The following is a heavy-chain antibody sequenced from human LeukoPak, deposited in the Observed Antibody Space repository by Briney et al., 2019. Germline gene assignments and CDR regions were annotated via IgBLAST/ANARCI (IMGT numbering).Heavy chain of an antibody. CDR2: ITPVINSP. V-gene: IGHV1-69*08. CDR1: GGTFRSHT. Sequence: EASVKVSRKTSGGTFRSHTFGWVRQAPGQGLEWMGRITPVINSPKYAQKFRDRLTITADTITVTAYMELSSLTPDDTAVYYCTRVNLRGSQYNWFDPWGQGTLVIVSS. J-gene: IGHJ5*02. CDR3: TRVNLRGSQYNWFDP. D-gene: IGHD1-26*01.